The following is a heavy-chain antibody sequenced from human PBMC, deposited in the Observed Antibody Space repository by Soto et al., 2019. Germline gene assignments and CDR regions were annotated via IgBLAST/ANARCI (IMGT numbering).Heavy chain of an antibody. J-gene: IGHJ4*02. CDR2: IKSKTDGGTT. CDR3: TTDQYYYDSSGYPVGHIGY. D-gene: IGHD3-22*01. V-gene: IGHV3-15*01. CDR1: GFTFSNAW. Sequence: GGSLRLSCAASGFTFSNAWMSWVRQAPGKGLEWVGRIKSKTDGGTTDYAAPVKGRFTISRDDSKNTLYLQMNSLKTEDTAVYYCTTDQYYYDSSGYPVGHIGYWGQGTLVTVSS.